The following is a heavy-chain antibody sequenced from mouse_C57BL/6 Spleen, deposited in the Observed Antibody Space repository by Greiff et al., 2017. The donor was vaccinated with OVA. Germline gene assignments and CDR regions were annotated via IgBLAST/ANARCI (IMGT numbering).Heavy chain of an antibody. CDR1: GYAFTNYL. V-gene: IGHV1-54*01. J-gene: IGHJ4*01. D-gene: IGHD1-1*01. CDR2: INPGSGGT. Sequence: VKLMESGAELVRPGTSVKVSCKASGYAFTNYLIEWVKQRPGQGLEWIGVINPGSGGTNYNEKFKGKATLTADKSSSTAYMQLSSLTSEDSAVYFCARSPTTGYAMDYWGQGTSVTVSS. CDR3: ARSPTTGYAMDY.